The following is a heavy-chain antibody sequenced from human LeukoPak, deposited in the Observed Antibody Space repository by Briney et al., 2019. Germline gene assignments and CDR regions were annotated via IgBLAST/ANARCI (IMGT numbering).Heavy chain of an antibody. CDR1: GFTFSSYS. V-gene: IGHV3-21*01. D-gene: IGHD4-11*01. J-gene: IGHJ4*02. Sequence: GGSLRLSCAASGFTFSSYSMNWVRQAPGEGLEWVSSISSSSSYIYYADSVKGRFTISRDNAKNSLYLQMNSLRVEDTAVYYCARDPTQYLRYGYFDYWGQGTLVTVSS. CDR2: ISSSSSYI. CDR3: ARDPTQYLRYGYFDY.